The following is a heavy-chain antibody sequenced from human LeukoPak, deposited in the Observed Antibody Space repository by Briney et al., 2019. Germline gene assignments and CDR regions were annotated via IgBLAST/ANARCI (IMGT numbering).Heavy chain of an antibody. V-gene: IGHV4-4*02. Sequence: PSETLSLTCAVSGGSISSSNWWSWVRQPPEKGLECIGNIYHGGSTNYNPSLKSRFTISVDKSKNQFSLKLSSLTAADTAVYYCARDNYYGSGSYYRRDYWGPGNLVTVSS. CDR3: ARDNYYGSGSYYRRDY. CDR1: GGSISSSNW. J-gene: IGHJ4*02. D-gene: IGHD3-10*01. CDR2: IYHGGST.